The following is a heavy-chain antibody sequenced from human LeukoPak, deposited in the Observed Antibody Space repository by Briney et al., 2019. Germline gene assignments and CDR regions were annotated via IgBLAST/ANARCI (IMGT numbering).Heavy chain of an antibody. V-gene: IGHV3-48*01. CDR3: AKFALRYCSGGSCHPFDY. CDR2: ISSSSSTI. J-gene: IGHJ4*02. D-gene: IGHD2-15*01. Sequence: GGSLRLSCAASGFTFSSYGMSWVRQAPGQGLEWVSYISSSSSTIYYAESVKGRFIISRDNSKNTLYLQMNSLRAEDTAVYYCAKFALRYCSGGSCHPFDYWGQGTLVTVSS. CDR1: GFTFSSYG.